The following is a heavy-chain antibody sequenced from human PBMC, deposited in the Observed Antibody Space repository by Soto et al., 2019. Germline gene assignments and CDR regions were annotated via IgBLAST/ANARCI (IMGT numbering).Heavy chain of an antibody. D-gene: IGHD5-18*01. V-gene: IGHV3-21*01. Sequence: GGSLRLSCAASGFTFSSYSMNWVRQAPGKGLEWVSSISSSSSYIYYADSVKGRFTISRDNAKNSLYLQMNSLRAEDTAVYYCARDLNVAMVTWFDPWGQGTLVTVS. J-gene: IGHJ5*02. CDR1: GFTFSSYS. CDR2: ISSSSSYI. CDR3: ARDLNVAMVTWFDP.